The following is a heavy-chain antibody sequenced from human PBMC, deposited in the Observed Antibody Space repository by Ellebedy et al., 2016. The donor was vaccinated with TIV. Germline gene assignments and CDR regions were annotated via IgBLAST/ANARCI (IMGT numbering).Heavy chain of an antibody. V-gene: IGHV1-2*04. CDR3: ARAGAYCGGDCYSQYYGMDV. J-gene: IGHJ6*02. D-gene: IGHD2-21*01. CDR1: GYTFTSYY. Sequence: ASVKVSXXASGYTFTSYYMHWVRQAPGQGLEWMGWINPNSGGTNYAQKFQGWVTMTRDTSISTAYMELSRLRSDDTAVYYCARAGAYCGGDCYSQYYGMDVWGQGTTVTVSS. CDR2: INPNSGGT.